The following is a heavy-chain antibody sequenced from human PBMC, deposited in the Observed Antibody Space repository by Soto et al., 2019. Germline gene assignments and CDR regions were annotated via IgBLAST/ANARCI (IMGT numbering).Heavy chain of an antibody. Sequence: NPSETLSLTCTVSGGSISSYYWSWIRQPPGKGLEWIGYIYYSGSTNYNPSLKSRVTISVDTSKNQFSLKLSSVTAADTAVYYCARGRRAYDAFDIWGQGTMVTVSS. J-gene: IGHJ3*02. V-gene: IGHV4-59*01. CDR1: GGSISSYY. CDR3: ARGRRAYDAFDI. CDR2: IYYSGST.